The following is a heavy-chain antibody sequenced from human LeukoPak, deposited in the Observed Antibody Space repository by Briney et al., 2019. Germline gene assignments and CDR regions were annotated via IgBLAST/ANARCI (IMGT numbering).Heavy chain of an antibody. J-gene: IGHJ4*02. CDR1: GFTFSSYG. Sequence: GGSLRLSCAASGFTFSSYGMSWVRQAPGRGLEWVANIKQDGNEKYYADSVKGRFTISRDNGKNSLDLQMNSLRADDTAVYYCARDTLGEGEDANYAVYYDYWGQGTVVTVSS. CDR3: ARDTLGEGEDANYAVYYDY. D-gene: IGHD4/OR15-4a*01. CDR2: IKQDGNEK. V-gene: IGHV3-7*01.